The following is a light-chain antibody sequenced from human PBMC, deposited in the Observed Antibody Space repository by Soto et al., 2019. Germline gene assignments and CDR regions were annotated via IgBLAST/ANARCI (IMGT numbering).Light chain of an antibody. Sequence: QSVLTQPPSASGAPGQRVTISCSGSSSNIGSNYVYWYQQLPGTAPKLLIYRNNQRPSGVPDRFSGSKSGSSASLAISGLRSEDEADYYCAAWEGSLSGPVFGGGTKLTVL. CDR1: SSNIGSNY. V-gene: IGLV1-47*01. CDR3: AAWEGSLSGPV. CDR2: RNN. J-gene: IGLJ3*02.